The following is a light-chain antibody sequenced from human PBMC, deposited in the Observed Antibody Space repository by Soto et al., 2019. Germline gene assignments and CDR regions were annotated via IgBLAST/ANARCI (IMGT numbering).Light chain of an antibody. V-gene: IGKV1-5*03. Sequence: DIQMTQSPSTLSGSVVDRVTITCLASQTISSWLAWYQQKPGKAPKLLIYKASTLKSGVPSRFSGSGSGTEFTLTISSLQPDDFATYYCQQYESLPLTFGQGTRLEI. CDR1: QTISSW. CDR2: KAS. J-gene: IGKJ5*01. CDR3: QQYESLPLT.